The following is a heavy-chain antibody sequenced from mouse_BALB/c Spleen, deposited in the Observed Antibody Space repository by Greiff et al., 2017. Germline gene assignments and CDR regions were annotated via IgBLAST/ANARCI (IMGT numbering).Heavy chain of an antibody. CDR2: ISSGGST. V-gene: IGHV5-6-5*01. J-gene: IGHJ4*01. CDR3: ARDWDGYLYYYAMDY. D-gene: IGHD2-3*01. CDR1: GFTFSSYA. Sequence: EVKLMESGGGLVKPGGSLKLSCAASGFTFSSYAMSWVRQTPEKRLEWVASISSGGSTYYPDSVKGRFTISRDNARNILYLQMSSLRSEDTAMYYCARDWDGYLYYYAMDYWGQGTSVTVSS.